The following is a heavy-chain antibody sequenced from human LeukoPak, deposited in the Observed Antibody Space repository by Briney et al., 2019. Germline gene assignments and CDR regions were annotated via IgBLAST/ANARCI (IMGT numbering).Heavy chain of an antibody. CDR1: GFTFRDYA. V-gene: IGHV3-9*03. CDR3: TRDKWARYFDRRELGY. J-gene: IGHJ4*02. D-gene: IGHD3-9*01. CDR2: ISWDSSSV. Sequence: GGSLRLSCAASGFTFRDYAMSWVRQAPGKGLEWVSGISWDSSSVAYADSVKGRFTISRDNAKNSLYLQMNSLRAEDMALYYCTRDKWARYFDRRELGYWGQGTLVTVSS.